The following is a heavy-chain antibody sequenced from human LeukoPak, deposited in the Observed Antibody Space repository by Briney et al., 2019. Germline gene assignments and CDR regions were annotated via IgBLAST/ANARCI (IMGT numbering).Heavy chain of an antibody. D-gene: IGHD6-13*01. CDR1: GFTFGNYA. V-gene: IGHV3-23*01. J-gene: IGHJ4*02. Sequence: GGSLRLSCQTSGFTFGNYAMSWVRQAQGKELEWISAISTNGVNTYYADSVKGRFTISRDNSRHTLSLQMNGLRADDTAAYYCAKGSASSRPYYFDNWGQGTQVTVSS. CDR3: AKGSASSRPYYFDN. CDR2: ISTNGVNT.